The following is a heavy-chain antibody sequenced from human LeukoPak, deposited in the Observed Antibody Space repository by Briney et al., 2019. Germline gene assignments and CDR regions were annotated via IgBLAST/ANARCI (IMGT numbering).Heavy chain of an antibody. CDR2: ISNSGTTT. CDR3: ARKGEWDMVLGALHY. J-gene: IGHJ4*02. CDR1: EFTFRSYE. D-gene: IGHD3-10*01. Sequence: GGSLRLSCAASEFTFRSYEMSWVRQAPGKGLEWVSYISNSGTTTYYADSVKGRFTISRDNAKSSLYLQMNSLRAEDTAVYYCARKGEWDMVLGALHYWGQGTLVTVSS. V-gene: IGHV3-48*03.